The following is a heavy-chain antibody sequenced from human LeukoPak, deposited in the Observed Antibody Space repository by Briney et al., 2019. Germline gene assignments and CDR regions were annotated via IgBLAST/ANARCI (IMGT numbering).Heavy chain of an antibody. CDR2: LDPEEGET. Sequence: ASVKVSCKVSGYTLTELSMHWVPQAPGKGRERMGGLDPEEGETIYAQKFQGRVTMTEDTSTATAYMELSRLRSEDTAVYYCSTMRVYYYDSRDYWGQGTLVTVSS. CDR1: GYTLTELS. J-gene: IGHJ4*02. V-gene: IGHV1-24*01. D-gene: IGHD3-22*01. CDR3: STMRVYYYDSRDY.